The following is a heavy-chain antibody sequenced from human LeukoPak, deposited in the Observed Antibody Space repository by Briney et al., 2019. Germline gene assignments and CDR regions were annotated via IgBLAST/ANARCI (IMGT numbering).Heavy chain of an antibody. V-gene: IGHV3-21*01. D-gene: IGHD2-2*01. Sequence: PGGSLRLSCAASGFTFSSYSMNWVRQAPGKGLEWVSSISSSGTYIYYEDSVKGRFTISRDNAKNSLYLQMNSLRAEDTAVYYCARDPAGCRSTSCYGYWGQGTLVTVSS. J-gene: IGHJ4*02. CDR2: ISSSGTYI. CDR3: ARDPAGCRSTSCYGY. CDR1: GFTFSSYS.